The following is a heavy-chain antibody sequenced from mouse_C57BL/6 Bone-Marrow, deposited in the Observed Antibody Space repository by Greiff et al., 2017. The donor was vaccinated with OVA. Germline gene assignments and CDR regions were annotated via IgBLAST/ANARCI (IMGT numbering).Heavy chain of an antibody. CDR1: GYTFTSYW. CDR3: ARNEDYYGSSYGY. Sequence: QVQLQQPGAEIVKPGASVKLSCKASGYTFTSYWMQWVKQRPGQGLEWIGEIDPSDSYTNYNQKFKGKATLTVDPSSSTAYMQLSSLTSEDSAVYYCARNEDYYGSSYGYWGQGTTLTVSS. D-gene: IGHD1-1*01. J-gene: IGHJ2*01. CDR2: IDPSDSYT. V-gene: IGHV1-50*01.